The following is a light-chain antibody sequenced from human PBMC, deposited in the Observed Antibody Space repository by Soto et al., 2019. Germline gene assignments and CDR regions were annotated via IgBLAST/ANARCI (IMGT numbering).Light chain of an antibody. CDR3: ISYTSISTLV. Sequence: QSALTQPASVSGSPGQSITISCTGTSSDVGGYNYVSWYQQHPGKAPKVIIYEVINRPSGVSNRFSGSKSGSTASLTISGLHAEDESDYYCISYTSISTLVFGTGTKLTVL. CDR1: SSDVGGYNY. CDR2: EVI. J-gene: IGLJ1*01. V-gene: IGLV2-14*01.